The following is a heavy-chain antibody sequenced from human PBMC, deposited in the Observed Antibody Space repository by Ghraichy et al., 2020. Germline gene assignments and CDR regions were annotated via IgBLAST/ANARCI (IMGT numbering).Heavy chain of an antibody. CDR1: GFTFSTYA. Sequence: GGSLRLSCAASGFTFSTYAMHWVRQAPGKGLEWVAVIWYDGSNKYYSDSVKGRFTISRDNSKNTLYLQMNSLRADDTAVYYCARDWKGMDVWGQGTTVTVSS. CDR3: ARDWKGMDV. D-gene: IGHD1-1*01. J-gene: IGHJ6*02. V-gene: IGHV3-33*01. CDR2: IWYDGSNK.